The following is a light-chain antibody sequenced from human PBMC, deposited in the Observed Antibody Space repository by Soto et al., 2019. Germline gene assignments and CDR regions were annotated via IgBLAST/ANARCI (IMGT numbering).Light chain of an antibody. CDR1: SSDVGAYDY. Sequence: QSALTQPPSASGSPGQSVTISCTGTSSDVGAYDYVSWYQQHPGKAPKLMIYEINKRPSGVSDRFSGSKSGNTASLTVSGRQAEDEADYYCSSFAGSNNFPYVFGTGTKLTVL. CDR2: EIN. V-gene: IGLV2-8*01. J-gene: IGLJ1*01. CDR3: SSFAGSNNFPYV.